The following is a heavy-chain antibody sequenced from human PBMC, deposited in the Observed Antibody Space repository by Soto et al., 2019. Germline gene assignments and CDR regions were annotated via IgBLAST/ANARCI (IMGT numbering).Heavy chain of an antibody. CDR2: IRSKANSYAT. J-gene: IGHJ4*02. CDR3: TRRETRYGDYQTVDS. CDR1: GFTFSDSA. D-gene: IGHD4-17*01. V-gene: IGHV3-73*02. Sequence: EVQLVQSGGGLVQPGGSLKLSCAASGFTFSDSAIHWVRQASGKGLEWIGRIRSKANSYATGYAESVEGRFSISREDSKNTAYLQMNSLKTEDTAVYYCTRRETRYGDYQTVDSWGQGTLVTVSS.